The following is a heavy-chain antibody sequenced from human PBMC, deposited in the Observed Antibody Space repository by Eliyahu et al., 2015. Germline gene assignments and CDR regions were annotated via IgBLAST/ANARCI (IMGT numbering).Heavy chain of an antibody. CDR3: ARDREAGWIDP. J-gene: IGHJ5*02. V-gene: IGHV3-74*03. Sequence: EVQLVESGGGLVQPGGSLRLSCAASGFPFSGYWMHWVRQAPGKGLVWVARIKSDGSFTEYADSVKGRFTISRDNAKNTLYLQMNSLRAEDTSVYYCARDREAGWIDPWGQGTLVTVSS. CDR1: GFPFSGYW. CDR2: IKSDGSFT. D-gene: IGHD1-26*01.